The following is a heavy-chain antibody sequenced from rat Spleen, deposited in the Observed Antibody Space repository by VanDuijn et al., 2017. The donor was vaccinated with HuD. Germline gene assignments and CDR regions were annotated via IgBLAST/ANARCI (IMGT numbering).Heavy chain of an antibody. V-gene: IGHV5-7*01. J-gene: IGHJ2*01. CDR2: ISYDGSST. D-gene: IGHD1-5*01. Sequence: EVQLVESGGGLVQSGNSLKLSCAASGFTFSNYDMAWVRQPPQKGLEWVASISYDGSSTYYRDSVKGRFTISRDNAKSTLYLQMDSLRSEDTATYYCASPLGTGDYWGQGVMVTVSS. CDR1: GFTFSNYD. CDR3: ASPLGTGDY.